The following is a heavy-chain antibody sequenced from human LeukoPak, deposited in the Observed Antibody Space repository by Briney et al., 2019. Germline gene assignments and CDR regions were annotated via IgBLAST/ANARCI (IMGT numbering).Heavy chain of an antibody. CDR3: ARDPWTRGIIAAAGIDY. D-gene: IGHD6-13*01. CDR2: IRYDGSNK. V-gene: IGHV3-30*02. Sequence: PGGSLRLSCAASGFTFSSYGMHWVRQAPGKGLEWVAFIRYDGSNKYYTDSVKGRFTISRDNSKNTLYLQMNSLRAEDTAVYYCARDPWTRGIIAAAGIDYWGQGTLVTVSS. J-gene: IGHJ4*02. CDR1: GFTFSSYG.